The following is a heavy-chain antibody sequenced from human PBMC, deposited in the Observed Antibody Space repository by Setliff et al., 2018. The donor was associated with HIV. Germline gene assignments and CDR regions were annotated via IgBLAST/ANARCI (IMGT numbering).Heavy chain of an antibody. D-gene: IGHD6-13*01. J-gene: IGHJ4*02. CDR2: IIPILGIA. CDR3: ARGRPYSSFDY. V-gene: IGHV1-69*10. CDR1: GGTFSSYA. Sequence: ASVKVSCKASGGTFSSYAISWVRQAPGQGLEWMGGIIPILGIANYAQKFQGRVTITTDESTSTAYMELSSLRSEDTAVYYCARGRPYSSFDYWGQGTLVTVSS.